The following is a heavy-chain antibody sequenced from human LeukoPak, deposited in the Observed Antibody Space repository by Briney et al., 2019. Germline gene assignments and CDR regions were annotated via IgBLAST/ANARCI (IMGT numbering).Heavy chain of an antibody. CDR1: GYIFASYG. D-gene: IGHD6-19*01. CDR2: ISAYNGNT. J-gene: IGHJ5*02. Sequence: ASVKVSCKASGYIFASYGISWVRQAPGQGLEWLGWISAYNGNTNYAQKLQGRVTMTTDTSTSTAYMELRSLRSDDTAVYYCARDLPVPRMYSSGWYGVTGRWFDPWGQGTLVTVSS. V-gene: IGHV1-18*01. CDR3: ARDLPVPRMYSSGWYGVTGRWFDP.